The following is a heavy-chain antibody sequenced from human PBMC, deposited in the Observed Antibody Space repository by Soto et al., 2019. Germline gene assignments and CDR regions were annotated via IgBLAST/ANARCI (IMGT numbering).Heavy chain of an antibody. D-gene: IGHD4-17*01. J-gene: IGHJ4*02. CDR2: IDPSGSYT. Sequence: PGESLKISCKGSGYYFTNYCISWVRQMPGKGLEWMGRIDPSGSYTNYSPSFQGHVTISADKSITTAYLQWSSLKASDTAMYYCARLSTTVVTPGPDSWGQGTLV. V-gene: IGHV5-10-1*01. CDR1: GYYFTNYC. CDR3: ARLSTTVVTPGPDS.